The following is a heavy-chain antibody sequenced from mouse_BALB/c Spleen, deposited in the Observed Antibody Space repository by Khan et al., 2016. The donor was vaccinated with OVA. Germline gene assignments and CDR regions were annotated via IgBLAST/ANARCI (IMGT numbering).Heavy chain of an antibody. CDR2: ISPGSGDT. V-gene: IGHV1-77*01. J-gene: IGHJ3*01. CDR3: SRRNYFGYTFAY. Sequence: QVQLKQSGAELARPGASVKLSCKTSGYTFTDYYINWVKQRTGQGLEWIGEISPGSGDTYYNEKFKGEATLTADKSSSTAYMQRSSLTSAASAIYFCSRRNYFGYTFAYWGQGTLVTVSA. D-gene: IGHD1-2*01. CDR1: GYTFTDYY.